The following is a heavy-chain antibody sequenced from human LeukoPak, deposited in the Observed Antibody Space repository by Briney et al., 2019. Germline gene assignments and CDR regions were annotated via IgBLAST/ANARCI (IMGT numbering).Heavy chain of an antibody. CDR2: IYYSGST. V-gene: IGHV4-59*01. D-gene: IGHD6-13*01. CDR3: AGGYSSSWYYFDY. J-gene: IGHJ4*02. CDR1: GGSISSYY. Sequence: SETLSLTCTVSGGSISSYYWSWTRQPPGKGLEWIGYIYYSGSTNYNPSLKSRVTISVDTSKNQFSLKLSSVTAADTAVYYCAGGYSSSWYYFDYWGQGTLVTVSS.